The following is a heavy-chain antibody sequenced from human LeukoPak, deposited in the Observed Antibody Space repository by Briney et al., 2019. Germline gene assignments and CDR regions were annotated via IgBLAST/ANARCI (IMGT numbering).Heavy chain of an antibody. CDR3: AIVIGSGWSHDY. Sequence: GGSLRLSCAASGFTFSSYAMSWVRQAPGKGLEWVSAISGSGGSTYYADSVKGRFTISRDNSKNTLYLQMNSLRAEDTAVYYCAIVIGSGWSHDYWGQGTLVTVPS. J-gene: IGHJ4*02. CDR1: GFTFSSYA. CDR2: ISGSGGST. V-gene: IGHV3-23*01. D-gene: IGHD6-19*01.